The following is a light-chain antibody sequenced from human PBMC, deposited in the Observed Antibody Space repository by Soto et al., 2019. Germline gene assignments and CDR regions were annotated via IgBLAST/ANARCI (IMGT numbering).Light chain of an antibody. CDR1: SSNIGGNA. J-gene: IGLJ2*01. Sequence: QSVLTQPPSASGTPGQRVTISCSGSSSNIGGNAVTWYQQLPGTAPKHLIYTNNQRPSGVPDRFSGSKSGTSASLAISGLQSEDEADYYCCSYAGNYTFFGGGTQLTVL. V-gene: IGLV1-44*01. CDR3: CSYAGNYTF. CDR2: TNN.